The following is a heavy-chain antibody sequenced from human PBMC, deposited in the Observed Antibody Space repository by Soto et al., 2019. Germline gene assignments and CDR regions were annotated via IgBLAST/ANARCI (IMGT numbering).Heavy chain of an antibody. Sequence: SETLSLTSGVSDGSSSSGGYSWSWIRQPPGKGLEWIGYIYHSGSTYYNPSLKSRVTISVDRSKNQFSLKLSSVTAADTAVYYCARVPDRWGQGTLVTVSS. J-gene: IGHJ5*02. D-gene: IGHD2-2*01. CDR1: DGSSSSGGYS. CDR3: ARVPDR. V-gene: IGHV4-30-2*01. CDR2: IYHSGST.